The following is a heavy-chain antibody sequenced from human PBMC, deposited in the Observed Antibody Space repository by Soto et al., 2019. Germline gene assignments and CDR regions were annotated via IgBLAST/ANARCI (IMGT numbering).Heavy chain of an antibody. CDR3: AKELHFIGWLSAQIFDY. Sequence: EVQLLESGGGLVQPGGSLRLSCAVSGFTFSSHAMSWVRQAPGKGLECVSSITGSGASSYYADSVKGRCTISRDKSKNTLSLQLNSLRAEDTAVYDCAKELHFIGWLSAQIFDYWGQGTQVTVSS. V-gene: IGHV3-23*01. CDR2: ITGSGASS. J-gene: IGHJ4*02. CDR1: GFTFSSHA. D-gene: IGHD3-9*01.